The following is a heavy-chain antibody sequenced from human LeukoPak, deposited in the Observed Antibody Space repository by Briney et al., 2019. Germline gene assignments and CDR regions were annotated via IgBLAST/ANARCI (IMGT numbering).Heavy chain of an antibody. V-gene: IGHV3-74*01. Sequence: PGGSLRLSCAASGNSCIHWVRQVPGKGLVWVSHINSDGSWTSYADSVKGRFTISKDNAQNTVYLQMNSLRAEDTAVYYCVSFYETYWGRGTLVTVSS. CDR3: VSFYETY. CDR1: GNSC. J-gene: IGHJ4*02. CDR2: INSDGSWT. D-gene: IGHD2/OR15-2a*01.